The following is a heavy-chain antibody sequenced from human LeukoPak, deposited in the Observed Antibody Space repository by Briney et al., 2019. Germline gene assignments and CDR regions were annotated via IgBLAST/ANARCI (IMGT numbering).Heavy chain of an antibody. CDR1: SGPISSYY. CDR2: IYYSGST. Sequence: PSETLSLTCTVSSGPISSYYWSWIRQPPGKGLEWIGYIYYSGSTNYNPSLKSRVTISVDTSKNQFSLKLSSVTAADTAVYYCARDFSGWYGSAWFDPWGQGTLVTVSS. V-gene: IGHV4-59*01. D-gene: IGHD6-19*01. CDR3: ARDFSGWYGSAWFDP. J-gene: IGHJ5*02.